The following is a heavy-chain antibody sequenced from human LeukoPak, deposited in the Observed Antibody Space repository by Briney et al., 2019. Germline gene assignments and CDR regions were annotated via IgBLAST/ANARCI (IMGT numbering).Heavy chain of an antibody. CDR2: ISYDGSNK. CDR1: GFTFSSYG. CDR3: ARDHSSTHAFDI. J-gene: IGHJ3*02. V-gene: IGHV3-30*19. Sequence: PGGSLRLSCAASGFTFSSYGMHWVRQAPGKGLEWVAVISYDGSNKYYADSVKGRFTISRDNSKNTLYLQMNSLRAEDTAVYYCARDHSSTHAFDIWGQGTMVTVSS. D-gene: IGHD6-13*01.